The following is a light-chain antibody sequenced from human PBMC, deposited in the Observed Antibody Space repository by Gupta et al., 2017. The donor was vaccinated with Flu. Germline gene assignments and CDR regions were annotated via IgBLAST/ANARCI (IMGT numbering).Light chain of an antibody. J-gene: IGKJ2*01. CDR3: QQETNWPPLYT. CDR1: QSVSRN. CDR2: DAS. Sequence: ILSVSPGERATLSCRASQSVSRNIAWYQKKPGQAPMLLIYDASTRARAITAMFSGSGDGTDFTLTIISLQSEDFAVYYCQQETNWPPLYTFGQGTKLEIK. V-gene: IGKV3-15*01.